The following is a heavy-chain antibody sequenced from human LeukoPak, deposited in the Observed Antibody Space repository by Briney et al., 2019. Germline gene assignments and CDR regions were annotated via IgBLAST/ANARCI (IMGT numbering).Heavy chain of an antibody. Sequence: SQTLSLTCAISGDSVSSNSAAWNWIRQSPSRGLEWLGRTYYRSKWYNDYAVSVKSRITINPDTSKNQFSLQLNSVTPEDTAVYYCARERSDGDGYKSGDAFGIWGQGTMVTVSS. V-gene: IGHV6-1*01. CDR2: TYYRSKWYN. CDR1: GDSVSSNSAA. D-gene: IGHD5-24*01. J-gene: IGHJ3*02. CDR3: ARERSDGDGYKSGDAFGI.